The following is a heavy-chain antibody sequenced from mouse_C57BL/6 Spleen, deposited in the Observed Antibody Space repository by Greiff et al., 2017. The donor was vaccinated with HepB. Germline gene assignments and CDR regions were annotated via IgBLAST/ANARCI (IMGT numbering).Heavy chain of an antibody. CDR3: ARGHDYDDAWFAY. J-gene: IGHJ3*01. D-gene: IGHD2-4*01. Sequence: QVQLQQPGAELVKPGASVKMSCKASGYTFTSYWITWVKQRPGQGLEWIGDIYPGSGSTNYNEKFKSKATLTVDTSSSTAYMQLSSPTSEDSAVYYCARGHDYDDAWFAYWGQGTLVTVSA. CDR1: GYTFTSYW. CDR2: IYPGSGST. V-gene: IGHV1-55*01.